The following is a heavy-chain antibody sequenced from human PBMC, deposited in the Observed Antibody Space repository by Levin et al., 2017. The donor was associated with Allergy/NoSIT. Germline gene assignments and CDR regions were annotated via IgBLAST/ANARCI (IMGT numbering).Heavy chain of an antibody. CDR2: ISRSGEST. J-gene: IGHJ4*02. Sequence: QAGESLKISCAASGFTFSNCAMNWVRQAPGKGLEWVSGISRSGESTHYADSVKGRFTISRDNSRNTLYLQMNSLRAEDTAVYYCAKNPGGYYPETSFDYWGQGTLVTVSS. CDR1: GFTFSNCA. CDR3: AKNPGGYYPETSFDY. V-gene: IGHV3-23*01. D-gene: IGHD3-22*01.